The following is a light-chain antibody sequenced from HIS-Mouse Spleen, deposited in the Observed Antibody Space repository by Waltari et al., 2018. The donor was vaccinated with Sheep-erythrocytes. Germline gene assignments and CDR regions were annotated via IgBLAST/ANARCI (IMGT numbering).Light chain of an antibody. CDR1: SSDVGGYNY. CDR3: CSYAGSYTFVV. V-gene: IGLV2-11*01. J-gene: IGLJ2*01. Sequence: QSALTQPRSVSGSPGQSVTISCTGTSSDVGGYNYVAWYQQHPGKAPKLMIYDVSKRPAGVHDRFSGSKYGNTASLTISGLQAEDEADYYCCSYAGSYTFVVFGGGTKLTVL. CDR2: DVS.